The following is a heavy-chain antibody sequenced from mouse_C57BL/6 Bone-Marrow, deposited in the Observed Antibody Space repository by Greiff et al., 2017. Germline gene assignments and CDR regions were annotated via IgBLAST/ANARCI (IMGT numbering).Heavy chain of an antibody. Sequence: VQLKQSGPGLVKPSQSLSLTCSVTGYSITSGYYWNWIRQFPGNKLEWMGYISYDGSNNYNPSLKNLIPITRDTSKNQFFLKLNSVTTEDTAIYYGASYYCSRLYYFDYWGQGTTLTVSS. CDR2: ISYDGSN. V-gene: IGHV3-6*01. CDR1: GYSITSGYY. J-gene: IGHJ2*01. D-gene: IGHD1-1*01. CDR3: ASYYCSRLYYFDY.